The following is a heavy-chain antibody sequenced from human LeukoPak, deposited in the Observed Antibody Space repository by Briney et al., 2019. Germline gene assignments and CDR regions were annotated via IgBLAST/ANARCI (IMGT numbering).Heavy chain of an antibody. V-gene: IGHV1-69*05. Sequence: SVKVSCKASGGTFSSYAISWVRQAPGQGLEWMGGIIPIFGTANYAQKFQGRVTITTDESTSTAYMELSSLRSEDTAVYYCASGVQQLVFFDYWDQGTLVTVSS. D-gene: IGHD6-13*01. J-gene: IGHJ4*02. CDR3: ASGVQQLVFFDY. CDR2: IIPIFGTA. CDR1: GGTFSSYA.